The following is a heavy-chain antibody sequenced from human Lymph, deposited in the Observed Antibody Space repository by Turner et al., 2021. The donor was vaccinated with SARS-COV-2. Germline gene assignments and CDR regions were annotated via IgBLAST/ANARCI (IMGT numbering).Heavy chain of an antibody. Sequence: QVQLQESGPRLVKPLETLSLTCTVSGGSMNSNYWSWIRQPPGKRREWSGYNYYRGSTNYNPSLKSRVTISVDTSKNQFSLKLTSVTAADTAIYYCARETVNNWVDPWGQGILVTVSS. CDR2: NYYRGST. CDR1: GGSMNSNY. D-gene: IGHD2-21*02. V-gene: IGHV4-59*01. J-gene: IGHJ5*02. CDR3: ARETVNNWVDP.